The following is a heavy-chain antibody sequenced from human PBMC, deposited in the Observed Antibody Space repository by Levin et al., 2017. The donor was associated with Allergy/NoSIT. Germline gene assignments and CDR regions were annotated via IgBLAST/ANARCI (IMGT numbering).Heavy chain of an antibody. CDR1: GFNINNFD. CDR2: FLRGGTG. V-gene: IGHV3-53*01. J-gene: IGHJ4*02. Sequence: PGGSLRLSCEASGFNINNFDMNWIRQSPGRGLEWVSTFLRGGTGYSADSVTGRFTVSRDISKNTVYLQLDNLRPEDTALYYCSRGSSSTYYPPPLDFWGLGTLVTVSA. D-gene: IGHD3-10*01. CDR3: SRGSSSTYYPPPLDF.